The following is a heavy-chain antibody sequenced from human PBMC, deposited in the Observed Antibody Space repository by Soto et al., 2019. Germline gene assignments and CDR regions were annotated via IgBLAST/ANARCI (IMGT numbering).Heavy chain of an antibody. D-gene: IGHD6-13*01. CDR2: VIPMFGIP. Sequence: QVQLVQSGAEVKKPGSSVKVSCKASGGTLNKHAITWVRRAPGQGLEWLGGVIPMFGIPNYPQKFQGRVTITADESTNTSHMELHSLTSDDTAVYYGARGGTSGWLKGAYDVWGQVTMVTVSS. J-gene: IGHJ3*01. CDR3: ARGGTSGWLKGAYDV. V-gene: IGHV1-69*01. CDR1: GGTLNKHA.